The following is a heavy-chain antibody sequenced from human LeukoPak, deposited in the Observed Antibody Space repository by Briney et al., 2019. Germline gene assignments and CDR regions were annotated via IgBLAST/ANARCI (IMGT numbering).Heavy chain of an antibody. Sequence: SETLSLTCTVSGGSISSYYWSWIRQPPGKGLEWIGYIYYSGSTNYNPSLKSRVTISVDTSKNQFSLMLSSVTAADTAVYYCASLQRPNYYGSGSSDSWGQGTLVTVSS. D-gene: IGHD3-10*01. CDR3: ASLQRPNYYGSGSSDS. CDR1: GGSISSYY. V-gene: IGHV4-59*08. CDR2: IYYSGST. J-gene: IGHJ4*02.